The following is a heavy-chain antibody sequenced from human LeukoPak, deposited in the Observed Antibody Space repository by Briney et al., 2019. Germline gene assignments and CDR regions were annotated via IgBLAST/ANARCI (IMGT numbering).Heavy chain of an antibody. CDR3: ARGWGSGSDY. V-gene: IGHV4-34*01. J-gene: IGHJ4*02. D-gene: IGHD6-25*01. CDR2: INHSGST. CDR1: GGSFSGYY. Sequence: SETLSLTCAVYGGSFSGYYWSWIRQPPGKGLEWIGEINHSGSTNYNPSLKSRVTISVDTSKNQFSLKLSSVTAADTAVYYCARGWGSGSDYWGQGTLVTVSS.